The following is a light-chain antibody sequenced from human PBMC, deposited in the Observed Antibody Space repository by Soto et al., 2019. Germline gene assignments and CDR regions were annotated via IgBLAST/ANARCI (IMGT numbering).Light chain of an antibody. J-gene: IGKJ1*01. CDR2: GAS. CDR1: QSVSSN. V-gene: IGKV3-15*01. CDR3: QQYNNWPRT. Sequence: EIVMTHSPATLSVSPGERATLSCGASQSVSSNLAWYQQKPGQAPSLLIYGASTRATGIPARFSGSGSGTEFTLTIGSLQSEDFAVYYCQQYNNWPRTFGQGTKV.